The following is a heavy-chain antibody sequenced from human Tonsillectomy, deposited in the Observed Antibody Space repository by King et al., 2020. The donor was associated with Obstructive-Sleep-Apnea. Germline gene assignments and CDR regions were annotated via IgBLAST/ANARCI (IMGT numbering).Heavy chain of an antibody. J-gene: IGHJ6*02. CDR3: AKDRAFYYGSGSPGGYYYYGMDV. CDR2: ISYDGSNK. D-gene: IGHD3-10*01. V-gene: IGHV3-30*18. Sequence: VQLVESGGGVVQPGRSLRLSCAASGFTFSSYGMHWVRQAPGKGLEGVAVISYDGSNKYYADSEKGRFTISRDNSKNTLYLQMNSLRAEDTAVYYCAKDRAFYYGSGSPGGYYYYGMDVWGQGTTVTVSS. CDR1: GFTFSSYG.